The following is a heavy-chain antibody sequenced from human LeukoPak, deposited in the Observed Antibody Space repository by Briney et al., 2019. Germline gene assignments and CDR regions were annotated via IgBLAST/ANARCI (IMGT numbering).Heavy chain of an antibody. Sequence: GGSLRLSCAASGFIFSNYNMNWVRQAPGKGLEWVSYISSTSSSIYYADSVKGRFTISGDNAKNSLYLQMSSLRAEDTGVYYCARALRYSYGYVIDYWGQGTLVTVSS. D-gene: IGHD5-18*01. J-gene: IGHJ4*02. CDR2: ISSTSSSI. CDR3: ARALRYSYGYVIDY. V-gene: IGHV3-48*01. CDR1: GFIFSNYN.